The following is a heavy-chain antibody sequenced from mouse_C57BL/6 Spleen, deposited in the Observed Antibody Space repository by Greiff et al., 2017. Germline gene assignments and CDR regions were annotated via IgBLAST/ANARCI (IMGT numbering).Heavy chain of an antibody. CDR2: IDPEDGAT. Sequence: EVQLQQSGAELVKPGASVKLSCTASGFNFKDYYMHWVKQRPEQGLEWIGRIDPEDGATKYAPKFQGKATMTADTSSNTAYLQLSSLTSEDTAVYYCARAGYYGGSFAMDYWGQGTSVTVSS. CDR3: ARAGYYGGSFAMDY. CDR1: GFNFKDYY. V-gene: IGHV14-2*01. J-gene: IGHJ4*01. D-gene: IGHD1-1*01.